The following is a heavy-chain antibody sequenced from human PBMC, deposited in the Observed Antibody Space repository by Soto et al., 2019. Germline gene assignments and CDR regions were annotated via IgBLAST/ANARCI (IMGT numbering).Heavy chain of an antibody. V-gene: IGHV3-30*18. CDR3: AKVPYDSSSLDPFDY. J-gene: IGHJ4*02. Sequence: PGGSLRLSCAASGFTFSSYGMHWVRQAPGKGLEWVAVISYDGSNKYYADSVKGRFTISRDNSKNTLYLQMNSLRAEDTAVYYCAKVPYDSSSLDPFDYWGQGTLVTVSS. CDR2: ISYDGSNK. CDR1: GFTFSSYG. D-gene: IGHD6-6*01.